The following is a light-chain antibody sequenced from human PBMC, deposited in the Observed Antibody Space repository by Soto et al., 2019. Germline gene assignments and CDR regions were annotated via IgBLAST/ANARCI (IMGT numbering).Light chain of an antibody. J-gene: IGKJ1*01. CDR3: QHYNSYSEA. CDR2: KAS. Sequence: DIQMTHSPSTLSGSVGDRVTITCRASQTISSWLAWYQQKPGKAPKLLIYKASTLKSGVPSRFSGSGSGKEFTLTISSLQPDDFATYYCQHYNSYSEAFVQGTKVEIX. CDR1: QTISSW. V-gene: IGKV1-5*03.